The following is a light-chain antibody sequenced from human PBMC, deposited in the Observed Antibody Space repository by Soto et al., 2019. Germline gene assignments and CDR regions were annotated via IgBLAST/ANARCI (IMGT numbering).Light chain of an antibody. CDR2: AAS. J-gene: IGKJ1*01. CDR3: QQTYSTPWT. CDR1: QSITTN. V-gene: IGKV1-39*01. Sequence: DIQMTQSPSTLSASVGDRVTITCRASQSITTNLNWYHQKPGKAPDLLIYAASSLQSGVPSRFSGSGSGTDFTLIISSLQPEDFATYYCQQTYSTPWTFGQGTKVDIK.